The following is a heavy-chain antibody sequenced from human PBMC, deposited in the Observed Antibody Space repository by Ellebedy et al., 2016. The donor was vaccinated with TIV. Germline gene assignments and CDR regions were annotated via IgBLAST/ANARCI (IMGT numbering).Heavy chain of an antibody. CDR2: ITSRSNYI. V-gene: IGHV3-21*01. D-gene: IGHD2/OR15-2a*01. Sequence: PGGSLRLSCAASGFTFSSYTMNWVRQAPGKGLEWVSSITSRSNYIYYADSVKGRVTISRDDAKNSRYLQMNSLRAEDTAVYYCVREELGDDYFYYGMDVWGQGTTVTVSS. J-gene: IGHJ6*02. CDR1: GFTFSSYT. CDR3: VREELGDDYFYYGMDV.